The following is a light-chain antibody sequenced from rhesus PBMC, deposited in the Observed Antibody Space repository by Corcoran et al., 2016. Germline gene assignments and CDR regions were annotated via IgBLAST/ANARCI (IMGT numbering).Light chain of an antibody. J-gene: IGLJ1*01. Sequence: QAALTQPRSVSGSPGQSVTISCTGTSSDIGGYNYVSLYQQHPGTAHKLMISEVTKRPSGVSERFSGSKSGNTASLTISGLQAAAEADYHCSSYAGSNTYIFGVVTRLTVL. V-gene: IGLV2-32*02. CDR3: SSYAGSNTYI. CDR2: EVT. CDR1: SSDIGGYNY.